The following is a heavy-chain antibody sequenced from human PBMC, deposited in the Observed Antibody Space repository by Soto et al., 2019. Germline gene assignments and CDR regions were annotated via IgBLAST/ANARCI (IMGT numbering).Heavy chain of an antibody. V-gene: IGHV4-61*01. J-gene: IGHJ4*02. Sequence: QVQLQESGPGLVKPSETLSLTCTVSGGSVSSGSYYWSWIRQPPGKGLEWIGYIYYSGSTNYNPSLKSRVTISVDTSKNQFSLKLSSVTAADTAVYYCAREGVAAMYYFDYWGQGTLVTVSS. CDR3: AREGVAAMYYFDY. CDR1: GGSVSSGSYY. D-gene: IGHD2-15*01. CDR2: IYYSGST.